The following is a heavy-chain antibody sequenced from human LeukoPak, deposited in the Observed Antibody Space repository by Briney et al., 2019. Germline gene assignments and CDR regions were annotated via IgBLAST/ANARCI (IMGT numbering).Heavy chain of an antibody. V-gene: IGHV4-59*01. CDR1: GGSISSYC. J-gene: IGHJ5*02. CDR2: IYYSGST. CDR3: ARDGSSWAGGWFDP. Sequence: SETLSLTCTVSGGSISSYCWSWLRQPPGKGLEWIGYIYYSGSTNYNPSLKSRVTISVDTSKNQFSLKLSSVTAADTAVYYCARDGSSWAGGWFDPWGQGTLVTVSS. D-gene: IGHD6-13*01.